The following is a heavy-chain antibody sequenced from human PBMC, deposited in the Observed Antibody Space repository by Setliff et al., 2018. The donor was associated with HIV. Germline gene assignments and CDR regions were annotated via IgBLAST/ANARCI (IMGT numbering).Heavy chain of an antibody. CDR3: TTGAPEDV. Sequence: GGSLRLSCAASGFTFSNAWMTWVRQAPGKGLEWVGHVLGKTDGGTTDYAAPVKGRFTISRDDSKNTLYLQMNSLKTEDTAVYYCTTGAPEDVWGQGTTVTVSS. V-gene: IGHV3-15*01. CDR1: GFTFSNAW. J-gene: IGHJ6*02. CDR2: VLGKTDGGTT.